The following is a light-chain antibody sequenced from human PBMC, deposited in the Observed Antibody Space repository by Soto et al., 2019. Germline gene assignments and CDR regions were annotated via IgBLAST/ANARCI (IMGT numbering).Light chain of an antibody. CDR2: KAS. CDR3: QQYNSYLWT. J-gene: IGKJ1*01. Sequence: DVQMTQSPSTLSASVGDRVTITCRASQSISSWLAWYQQKPGKAPKLLVYKASSLEGGVPSRFSGSGSGTEFTLTISSLQPDDFATYYCQQYNSYLWTFGQGTRWIS. CDR1: QSISSW. V-gene: IGKV1-5*03.